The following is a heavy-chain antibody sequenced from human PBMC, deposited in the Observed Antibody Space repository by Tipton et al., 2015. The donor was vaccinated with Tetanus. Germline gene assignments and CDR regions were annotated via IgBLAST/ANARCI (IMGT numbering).Heavy chain of an antibody. CDR2: IYTSGST. CDR3: ARDGHPGYYSGVDG. Sequence: TLSLTCAVSGGSISSDYWSWIRQPAGKGLEWIGRIYTSGSTNYNPSLKSRVTMSVDTSKNQFSLKLSSVTAADTAIYYCARDGHPGYYSGVDGGGQGTPVTVPS. V-gene: IGHV4-4*07. CDR1: GGSISSDY. J-gene: IGHJ6*02.